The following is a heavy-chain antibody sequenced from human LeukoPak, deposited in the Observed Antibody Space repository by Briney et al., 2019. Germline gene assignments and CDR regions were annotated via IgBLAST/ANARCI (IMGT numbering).Heavy chain of an antibody. V-gene: IGHV3-66*02. CDR1: AFTVSSNY. CDR3: ASGYPVPHV. Sequence: GGSLTLSCAVSAFTVSSNYMNWVRQAAGKVLEWVSVIYSGGSTYYADSVKGRFTISRDNSKNTLYLQMNSLRAEDTAVYYCASGYPVPHVWGKGTTVTVSS. D-gene: IGHD2-15*01. J-gene: IGHJ6*04. CDR2: IYSGGST.